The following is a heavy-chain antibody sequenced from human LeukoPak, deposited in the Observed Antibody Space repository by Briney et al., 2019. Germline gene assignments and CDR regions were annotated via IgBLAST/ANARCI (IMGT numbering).Heavy chain of an antibody. V-gene: IGHV1-18*01. CDR1: GYTFTSYG. D-gene: IGHD2-2*01. CDR2: ISAYNGNT. Sequence: ASVTVSCKASGYTFTSYGISWVRQAPGQGLEWMGWISAYNGNTNYAQKLQGRVTMTTDTSTSTAYMELRSLRSDDTTVYYCARRYCSSTSCSKYCYYMDVWGKGTTVTVSS. CDR3: ARRYCSSTSCSKYCYYMDV. J-gene: IGHJ6*03.